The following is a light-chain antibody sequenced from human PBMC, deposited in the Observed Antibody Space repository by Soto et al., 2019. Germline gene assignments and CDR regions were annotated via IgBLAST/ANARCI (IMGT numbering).Light chain of an antibody. CDR1: QSVRSD. CDR3: QQYNNWPRK. Sequence: EIVLTHSPVTLSLSPWERATLSCRASQSVRSDLVWYQQKPGQAPRLLIYGASTRATAIPARYSGSGSGTEFNLTISSLQSEDFAVYYCQQYNNWPRKFGQGTKVDIK. V-gene: IGKV3-15*01. CDR2: GAS. J-gene: IGKJ1*01.